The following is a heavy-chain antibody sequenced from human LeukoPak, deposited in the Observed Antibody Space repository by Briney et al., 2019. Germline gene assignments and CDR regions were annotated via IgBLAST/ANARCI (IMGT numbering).Heavy chain of an antibody. V-gene: IGHV4-59*01. J-gene: IGHJ4*02. CDR1: GGSISSYY. CDR3: ARGYSYERGFFDY. D-gene: IGHD5-18*01. Sequence: SETLSLTCNVSGGSISSYYWSWIRQSPGKGLEWIGSMYYSGSTNSNPSLKSRVTISVDTSKNQFSLKLSSVTAADTAVCYCARGYSYERGFFDYWGQGILVTVSS. CDR2: MYYSGST.